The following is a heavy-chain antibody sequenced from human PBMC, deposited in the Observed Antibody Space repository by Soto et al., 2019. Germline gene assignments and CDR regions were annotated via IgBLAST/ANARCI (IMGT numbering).Heavy chain of an antibody. J-gene: IGHJ6*02. D-gene: IGHD5-18*01. V-gene: IGHV3-30*18. CDR2: ISYDGSNK. CDR1: GFTFSSYG. Sequence: QVQLVESGGGVVQPGRSLRLSCAASGFTFSSYGMHWVRQAPGKGLEWVAVISYDGSNKYYADSVKGRFTISRDNSKNTLYLQMNSLRAEDTAVYYCAKITGEAMVYYYYYGMDVWGQGTTVTVSS. CDR3: AKITGEAMVYYYYYGMDV.